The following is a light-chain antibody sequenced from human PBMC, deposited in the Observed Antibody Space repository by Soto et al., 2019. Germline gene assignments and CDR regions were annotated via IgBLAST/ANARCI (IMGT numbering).Light chain of an antibody. CDR2: AAS. V-gene: IGKV1-6*01. CDR1: QNINNY. Sequence: IQMTQSPSSLSASIVDRVTLTCRASQNINNYLHWYQLKPGKAPKLLIYAASSLQSGVPSRFSGSGSGTDFTLTISSLQPEDFATYYCLQDYNYPLTFGQGTKVDIK. J-gene: IGKJ1*01. CDR3: LQDYNYPLT.